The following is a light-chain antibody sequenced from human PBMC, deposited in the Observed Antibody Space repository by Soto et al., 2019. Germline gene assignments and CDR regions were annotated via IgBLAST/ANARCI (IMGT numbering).Light chain of an antibody. V-gene: IGKV1-39*01. Sequence: DIQMTQSPSSLSASVGDRVTITCRASQSISSYLNWYQQKPGKAPKLLIYAASVLQSGVPSRFSGSGSGTDFTLTINSLQPEDFATYSCQQSYSTPYTFGQGAKLEIK. CDR3: QQSYSTPYT. J-gene: IGKJ2*01. CDR2: AAS. CDR1: QSISSY.